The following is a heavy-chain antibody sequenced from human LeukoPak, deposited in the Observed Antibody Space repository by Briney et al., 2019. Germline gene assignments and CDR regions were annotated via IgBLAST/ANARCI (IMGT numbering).Heavy chain of an antibody. CDR1: GGTFSSYA. V-gene: IGHV1-69*04. CDR2: IIPILGIA. J-gene: IGHJ3*02. CDR3: ARASPVTRDAFDI. D-gene: IGHD4-11*01. Sequence: GASVKVSCKASGGTFSSYAISWVRQAPGQGLEWMGRIIPILGIANYAQKFQGRVTITADKSTSTAYMKLSSLRSEDTAVYYCARASPVTRDAFDIWGQGTMVTVSS.